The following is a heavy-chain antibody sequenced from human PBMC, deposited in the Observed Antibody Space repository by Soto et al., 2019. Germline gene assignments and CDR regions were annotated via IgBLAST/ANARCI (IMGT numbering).Heavy chain of an antibody. CDR3: AREGYYDSSGYYLYFDY. Sequence: ASVKVSCKASGYTFTSYGISWVRQAPGQGLEWMGWISAYNGNTNYAQKLQGRVTMTTDTSTSTAYMELRSLRSDDTAVYYCAREGYYDSSGYYLYFDYWGQGTLVTVSS. CDR2: ISAYNGNT. V-gene: IGHV1-18*01. CDR1: GYTFTSYG. D-gene: IGHD3-22*01. J-gene: IGHJ4*02.